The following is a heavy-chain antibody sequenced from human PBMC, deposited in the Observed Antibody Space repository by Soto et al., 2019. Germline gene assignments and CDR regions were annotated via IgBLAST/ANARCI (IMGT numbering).Heavy chain of an antibody. D-gene: IGHD4-17*01. CDR2: IGGDGEST. Sequence: GGSLRLSCAASGFTFSRYAMSWVRQIPGKGLECVSAIGGDGESTHYADSVKGRFTISRDNFKNTLYLQLNSLRVEDTAVYYCAKVGGFDPWGQGTLVTVSS. CDR3: AKVGGFDP. V-gene: IGHV3-23*01. J-gene: IGHJ5*02. CDR1: GFTFSRYA.